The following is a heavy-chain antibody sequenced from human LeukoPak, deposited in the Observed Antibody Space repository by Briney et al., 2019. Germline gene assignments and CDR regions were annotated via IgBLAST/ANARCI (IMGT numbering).Heavy chain of an antibody. Sequence: GGSLRLSCAASGFTFSTYAMHWVRQAPGKGLEWVAVISYDGSTKYYADSVKGRFTISRDNSKNTLYLQMSSLRAEDTAVYYCAKDHFRELLEGVDCWGQGTLVTVSS. D-gene: IGHD1-26*01. CDR2: ISYDGSTK. CDR3: AKDHFRELLEGVDC. CDR1: GFTFSTYA. V-gene: IGHV3-30-3*01. J-gene: IGHJ4*02.